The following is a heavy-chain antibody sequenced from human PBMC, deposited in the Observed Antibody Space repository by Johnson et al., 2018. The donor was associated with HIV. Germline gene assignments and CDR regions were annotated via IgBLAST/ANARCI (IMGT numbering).Heavy chain of an antibody. Sequence: VQLVESGGGVVRPGGSLRLSCADSGFTFDDYGMSWVRQAPGKGLEWVSGINWNGTNTGYADSVQCRFTISRDNAKNSLYLQMNSLRAEDTAFYYCARESIIWGDTRLLEGAFDIWGQGTMVTVSS. CDR2: INWNGTNT. J-gene: IGHJ3*02. V-gene: IGHV3-20*04. D-gene: IGHD3-16*01. CDR3: ARESIIWGDTRLLEGAFDI. CDR1: GFTFDDYG.